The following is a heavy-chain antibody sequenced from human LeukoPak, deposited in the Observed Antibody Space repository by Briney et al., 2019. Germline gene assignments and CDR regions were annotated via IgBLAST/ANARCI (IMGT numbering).Heavy chain of an antibody. Sequence: GGSLRLSCAASGFTFDDYGMSWVRQAPGKGLEWGSGINWNGGSTGYADSVKGRFTISRDNAKNSLYLQMNSLRAEDTALYYCATEGYCSGGSCRPFTFDIWGQGTMVTVSS. CDR3: ATEGYCSGGSCRPFTFDI. J-gene: IGHJ3*02. D-gene: IGHD2-15*01. CDR1: GFTFDDYG. V-gene: IGHV3-20*04. CDR2: INWNGGST.